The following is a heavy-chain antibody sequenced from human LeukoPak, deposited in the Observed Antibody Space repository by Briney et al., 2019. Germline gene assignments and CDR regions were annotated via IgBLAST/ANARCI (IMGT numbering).Heavy chain of an antibody. Sequence: ASVKVSCKASGGTFSSYAISWVRQAPGQGLEWMGRIIPIFGIANYAQKFQGRVTITADKSTSTAYMELSSLRSEDTAVYYCAREELYCSSTSCYSIRYYFDYWGQGTLVTVSS. J-gene: IGHJ4*02. CDR1: GGTFSSYA. V-gene: IGHV1-69*04. CDR2: IIPIFGIA. D-gene: IGHD2-2*01. CDR3: AREELYCSSTSCYSIRYYFDY.